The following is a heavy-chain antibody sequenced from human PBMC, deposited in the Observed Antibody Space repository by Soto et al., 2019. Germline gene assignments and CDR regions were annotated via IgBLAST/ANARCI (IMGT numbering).Heavy chain of an antibody. D-gene: IGHD2-21*01. CDR2: IYYSGST. J-gene: IGHJ5*02. Sequence: SETLSLTCTVSGGSISSSNYYWGWIRQPPGKGLEWIGTIYYSGSTYYNPSLKSRVTISIDTSKQQFSLKLNSVTAADTAVYYCARSIDPLNWFDPWGQGTLVTVSS. V-gene: IGHV4-39*01. CDR3: ARSIDPLNWFDP. CDR1: GGSISSSNYY.